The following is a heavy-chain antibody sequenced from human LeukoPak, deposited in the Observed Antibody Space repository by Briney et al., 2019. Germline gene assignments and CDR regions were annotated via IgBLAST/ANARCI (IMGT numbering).Heavy chain of an antibody. J-gene: IGHJ4*02. CDR1: GYTFTGYY. D-gene: IGHD6-13*01. CDR3: ARIAAAGTAGRVEDRDLTPDY. V-gene: IGHV1-2*02. CDR2: INPKSGGT. Sequence: ASVKVSCKASGYTFTGYYMHWVRQAPGQGLEWMGWINPKSGGTNYAQKFQGRVTMTRDTSISTAYMELSRLRSDDTAVYYCARIAAAGTAGRVEDRDLTPDYWGQGTLVTVSS.